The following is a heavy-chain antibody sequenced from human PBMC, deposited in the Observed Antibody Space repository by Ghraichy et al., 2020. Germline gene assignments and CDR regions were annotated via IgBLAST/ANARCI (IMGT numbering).Heavy chain of an antibody. CDR1: GFTLSSYA. CDR2: ISGRGGNT. CDR3: AKGLSYDILTYFDF. V-gene: IGHV3-23*01. J-gene: IGHJ4*02. D-gene: IGHD3-9*01. Sequence: GGSLRLSCAASGFTLSSYAMGWVREAPGKGLEWVSGISGRGGNTYYADSVKGRFTISRDISKNTLYLQINSLRAEDTAVYYCAKGLSYDILTYFDFWGQGTLVSVSS.